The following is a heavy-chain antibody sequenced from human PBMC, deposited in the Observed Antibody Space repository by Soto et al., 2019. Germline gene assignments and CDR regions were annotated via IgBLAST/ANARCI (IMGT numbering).Heavy chain of an antibody. J-gene: IGHJ6*02. CDR2: IYPADSDI. Sequence: GHALKISCKACGYSFSSYWIAWFRQIPAKGLEWMGIIYPADSDIRYSPSFEGQVTISADKSITTAYLQWSSLKASDTAMYYCARPSYSSSRYYGMDVWGQGTTVTVSS. V-gene: IGHV5-51*01. D-gene: IGHD6-6*01. CDR3: ARPSYSSSRYYGMDV. CDR1: GYSFSSYW.